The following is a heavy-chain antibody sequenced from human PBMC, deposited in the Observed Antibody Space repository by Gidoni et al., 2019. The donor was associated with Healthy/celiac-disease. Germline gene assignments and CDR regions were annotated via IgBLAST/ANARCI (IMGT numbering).Heavy chain of an antibody. Sequence: QVPLVESGGGVVQHGRSLRLPLAASGSTFTSYGLHWVRQAPGKGLEWVAVIWDDGINKYYADSVKGRFTISRDNSKNTLYLQMNSLRAEDTAVYYCARDLGYSSHHYGMDVWGQGTTVTVSS. V-gene: IGHV3-33*08. CDR2: IWDDGINK. CDR3: ARDLGYSSHHYGMDV. CDR1: GSTFTSYG. D-gene: IGHD6-13*01. J-gene: IGHJ6*02.